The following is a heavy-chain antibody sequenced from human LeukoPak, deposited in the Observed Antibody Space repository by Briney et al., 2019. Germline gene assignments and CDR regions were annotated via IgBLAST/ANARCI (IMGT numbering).Heavy chain of an antibody. CDR2: IYYSGST. Sequence: PSETLSLTCTVSGGSISSSSYYWGWIRQPPGKGLEWIGSIYYSGSTYYNPSLKSRVTISVDTSKNQFSLKLSSVTAADTAVYYCARHKYYYDSSGYFLTYTYFDYWGQGTLVTVSS. V-gene: IGHV4-39*01. CDR1: GGSISSSSYY. J-gene: IGHJ4*02. D-gene: IGHD3-22*01. CDR3: ARHKYYYDSSGYFLTYTYFDY.